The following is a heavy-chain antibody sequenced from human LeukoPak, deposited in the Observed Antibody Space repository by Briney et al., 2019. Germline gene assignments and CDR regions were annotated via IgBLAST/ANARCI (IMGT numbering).Heavy chain of an antibody. J-gene: IGHJ2*01. CDR2: ITRSGSP. V-gene: IGHV4-34*01. CDR3: ARGVDL. Sequence: SETLSLTCGASSGSLSGYYWRWIRQPPGGGLEWLGEITRSGSPNYNPSLKSRVTISGDTSKKQFSLNLKSVTAADTGVYYCARGVDLWGRGTPVTVSS. CDR1: SGSLSGYY.